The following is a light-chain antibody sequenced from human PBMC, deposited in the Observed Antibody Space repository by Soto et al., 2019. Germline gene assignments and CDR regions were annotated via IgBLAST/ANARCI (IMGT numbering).Light chain of an antibody. CDR3: QSYDSSLNVGV. Sequence: QSALTQPPSVSGAPGRRVTISCTGSSSNIGAGYDVHWYQQYPGIAPKLLIYGNTNRPSGVPDRFSGSKSGTSASLAITGLQAEDEADYYRQSYDSSLNVGVFGGGTKLTVL. V-gene: IGLV1-40*01. CDR2: GNT. J-gene: IGLJ3*02. CDR1: SSNIGAGYD.